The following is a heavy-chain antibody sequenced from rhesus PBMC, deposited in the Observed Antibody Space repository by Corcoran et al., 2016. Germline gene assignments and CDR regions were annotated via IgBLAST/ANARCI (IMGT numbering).Heavy chain of an antibody. V-gene: IGHV4-65*01. CDR2: ISGSSGST. Sequence: QVQLQESGPGLVKPSETLSLTCAVSGGSISSSNWWSWIRQPPGKGVEWIGYISGSSGSTYYNPSLKSRVTISTDTSKNQFSLKLSAVTAADTAVYYCARRRVGATFDYWGQGVLVTVSS. CDR1: GGSISSSNW. D-gene: IGHD1-44*02. CDR3: ARRRVGATFDY. J-gene: IGHJ4*01.